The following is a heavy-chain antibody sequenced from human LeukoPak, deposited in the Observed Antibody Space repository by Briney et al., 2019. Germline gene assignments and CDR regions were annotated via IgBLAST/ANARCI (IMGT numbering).Heavy chain of an antibody. CDR1: GYSFTSYW. Sequence: GESLKISCKGSGYSFTSYWIGWMRQMPGKGLEWMGIIYPGDSDTRYSPSFQGQVTISVDTSINTAYLQWISLKASDTAMYYCARHPIAAGGAYNWFDPWGQGTLVTVSS. CDR3: ARHPIAAGGAYNWFDP. D-gene: IGHD6-13*01. J-gene: IGHJ5*02. V-gene: IGHV5-51*01. CDR2: IYPGDSDT.